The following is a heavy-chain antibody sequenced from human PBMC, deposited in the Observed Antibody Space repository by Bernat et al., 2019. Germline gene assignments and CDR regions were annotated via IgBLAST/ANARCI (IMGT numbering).Heavy chain of an antibody. Sequence: EVQLVESGGGLIQPGGSLRLSCSASGFTVSSNYMSWVRQAPGKGLEWVSIIYSGGTYYADSVRGRFTISRDNSQNTLYLQMNSLRSDDTAVYYCARGASRWYSSGWTSDYWGQGTLVTVSS. CDR3: ARGASRWYSSGWTSDY. CDR1: GFTVSSNY. V-gene: IGHV3-53*01. CDR2: IYSGGT. D-gene: IGHD6-19*01. J-gene: IGHJ4*02.